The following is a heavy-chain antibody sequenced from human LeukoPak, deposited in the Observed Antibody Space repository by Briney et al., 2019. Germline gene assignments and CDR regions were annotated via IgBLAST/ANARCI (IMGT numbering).Heavy chain of an antibody. Sequence: SETLSLTCTVSGGSISSGSYYWSWIRQPAGKGLEWIGRIYTSGSTNYNPSLKSRVTISVDTSKSQFSLKLSSVTAADTAVYYCASGKVGATIFYYYYYIDVWGKGTTVTISS. CDR2: IYTSGST. J-gene: IGHJ6*03. CDR1: GGSISSGSYY. V-gene: IGHV4-61*02. CDR3: ASGKVGATIFYYYYYIDV. D-gene: IGHD1-26*01.